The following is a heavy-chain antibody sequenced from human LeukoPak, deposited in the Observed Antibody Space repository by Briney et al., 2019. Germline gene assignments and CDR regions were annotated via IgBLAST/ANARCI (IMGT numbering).Heavy chain of an antibody. V-gene: IGHV3-21*01. CDR1: GFTFSSYT. CDR3: AELGITMIGGV. D-gene: IGHD3-10*02. J-gene: IGHJ6*04. Sequence: PGGSLRLSRAASGFTFSSYTMNWVRRAPGKGLEWVSSISSSSSYIYYADSVKGRFTISRDNAKNSLYLQMNSLRAEDTAVYYCAELGITMIGGVWGKGTTVTISS. CDR2: ISSSSSYI.